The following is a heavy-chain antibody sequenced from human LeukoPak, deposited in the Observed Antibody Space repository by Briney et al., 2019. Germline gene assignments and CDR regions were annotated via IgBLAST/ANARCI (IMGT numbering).Heavy chain of an antibody. CDR1: GYTFTTYG. D-gene: IGHD1-26*01. CDR2: ISAYSGNT. CDR3: AREAQTARGSYFHDAFDI. J-gene: IGHJ3*02. Sequence: GASVNVSCKASGYTFTTYGISWVRQAPGQGLKWMGWISAYSGNTNYAQKFQGRVTITTDESTSTAYMELSSLRSEDTAVYYCAREAQTARGSYFHDAFDIWGQGTMVTVSS. V-gene: IGHV1-18*01.